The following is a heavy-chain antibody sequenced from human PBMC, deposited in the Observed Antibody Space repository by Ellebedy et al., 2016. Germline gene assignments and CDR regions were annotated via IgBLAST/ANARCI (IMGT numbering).Heavy chain of an antibody. CDR1: GFTFSSYG. Sequence: GGSLRLSCAASGFTFSSYGMHWVRQAPGKGLEWVAVISYDGSNKYYADSVKGRFTISRDNSKNTLYLQMNSLRAEDTAVYYCAKDAYSGSYGAEFGYWGQGTLVTVSS. D-gene: IGHD1-26*01. CDR3: AKDAYSGSYGAEFGY. V-gene: IGHV3-30*18. J-gene: IGHJ4*02. CDR2: ISYDGSNK.